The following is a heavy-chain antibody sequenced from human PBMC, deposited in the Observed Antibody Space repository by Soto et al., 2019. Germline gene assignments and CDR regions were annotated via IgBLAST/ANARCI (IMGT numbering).Heavy chain of an antibody. V-gene: IGHV4-39*01. Sequence: QLQLQESGPGLVKPSETLSLTCTVSGGPMSSSTYYWGWIRQPPGKGLEWIGSIYSDGKTYYNLSLKSRVTISVDTSSNQFSLKVSSVTAADTAVYFCARRRGLFYYSGMDVWGLGTTVTVSS. J-gene: IGHJ6*02. CDR1: GGPMSSSTYY. CDR3: ARRRGLFYYSGMDV. CDR2: IYSDGKT. D-gene: IGHD3-16*01.